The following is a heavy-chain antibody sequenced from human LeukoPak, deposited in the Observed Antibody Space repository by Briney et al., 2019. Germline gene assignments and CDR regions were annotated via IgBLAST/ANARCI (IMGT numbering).Heavy chain of an antibody. CDR3: ARYGPVVVAATKYNWFDP. V-gene: IGHV1-18*01. Sequence: GASVKVSFKASGYTFTSYGISWVRQAPGQGLEWMGWISAYNGNKNYAQKLQGRVTMTTDTSTSTAYMELRSLRSDDTAVYYCARYGPVVVAATKYNWFDPWGQGTLVTVSS. J-gene: IGHJ5*02. CDR2: ISAYNGNK. CDR1: GYTFTSYG. D-gene: IGHD2-15*01.